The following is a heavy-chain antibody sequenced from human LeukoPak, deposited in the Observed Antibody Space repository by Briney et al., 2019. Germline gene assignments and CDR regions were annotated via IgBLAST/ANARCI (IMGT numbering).Heavy chain of an antibody. CDR1: GFTFSSSA. CDR3: AHYGDYFNYYYGMDV. J-gene: IGHJ6*02. Sequence: PGGSLRLSCSVSGFTFSSSAMYWVRQAPGKGLEWVSVIYSGGSTYYADSVKGRFTISRDNSKNSLYLQMNSLRAEDTAVYYCAHYGDYFNYYYGMDVWGQGTSVTVSS. D-gene: IGHD4-17*01. V-gene: IGHV3-66*01. CDR2: IYSGGST.